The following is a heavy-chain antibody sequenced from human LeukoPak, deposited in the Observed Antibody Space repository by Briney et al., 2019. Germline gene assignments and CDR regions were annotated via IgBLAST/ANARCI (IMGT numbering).Heavy chain of an antibody. D-gene: IGHD2-15*01. CDR1: GFTFSSYW. J-gene: IGHJ4*02. V-gene: IGHV3-23*01. CDR2: IGDSGGST. Sequence: GGSLRLSCAASGFTFSSYWMRWVRQAPGKGLEWVSAIGDSGGSTFYADSVKGRFTISRDNSKNTLYLQMNSLRAEDTAVYYCAKGCGGSCYRFDYWGQGTLVTVSS. CDR3: AKGCGGSCYRFDY.